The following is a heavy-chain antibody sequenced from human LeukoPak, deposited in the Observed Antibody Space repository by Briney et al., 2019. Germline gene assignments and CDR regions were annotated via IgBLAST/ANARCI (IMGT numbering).Heavy chain of an antibody. D-gene: IGHD2-15*01. CDR2: ISSSSSYI. CDR1: GFTFSSYS. V-gene: IGHV3-21*01. J-gene: IGHJ4*02. Sequence: GGSLRLSCAASGFTFSSYSMNWVRQAPGKGLEWFLSISSSSSYIYYADSVKGRFTISRDNAKNSLYLQMNSLRAEDTAVYYCARAGGGGLGYFDYWGQGTLVTVSS. CDR3: ARAGGGGLGYFDY.